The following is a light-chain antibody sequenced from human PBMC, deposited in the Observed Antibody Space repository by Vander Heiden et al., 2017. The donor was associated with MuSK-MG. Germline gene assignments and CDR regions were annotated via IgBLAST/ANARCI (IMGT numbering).Light chain of an antibody. CDR1: QSVLYSSNNKNY. J-gene: IGKJ1*01. Sequence: DIVMTQSPDSLTVSLGVRATINCKSSQSVLYSSNNKNYLAWYQQKPGQPPKLLIYWASTRESGVPDRFSGSGSGTDFTLTISSLQAEDVAVYYCQQDDSTPQTFGQGTKVEIK. CDR3: QQDDSTPQT. V-gene: IGKV4-1*01. CDR2: WAS.